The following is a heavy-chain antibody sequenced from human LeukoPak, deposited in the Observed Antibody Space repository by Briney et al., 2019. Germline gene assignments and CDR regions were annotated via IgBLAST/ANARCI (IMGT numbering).Heavy chain of an antibody. Sequence: ASVKVSCKASGYTFTSYGISWVRQAPGQGLEWMGWISAYNGNTNYAQKLQGRVTMTTDTSTSTAYMELRSLRSDDTAVYYCARRGYCSSTSRPLAEYFQHWGQGTLVTVSS. CDR2: ISAYNGNT. V-gene: IGHV1-18*01. CDR3: ARRGYCSSTSRPLAEYFQH. D-gene: IGHD2-2*01. CDR1: GYTFTSYG. J-gene: IGHJ1*01.